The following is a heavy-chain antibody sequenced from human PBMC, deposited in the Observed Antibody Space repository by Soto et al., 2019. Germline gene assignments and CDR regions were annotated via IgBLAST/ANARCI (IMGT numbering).Heavy chain of an antibody. V-gene: IGHV6-1*01. CDR2: TYYRSKWYN. CDR3: ARGGGYSSSWFLDY. D-gene: IGHD6-13*01. CDR1: WDSVSSDSAA. Sequence: SQTLTLTCAISWDSVSSDSAAWKWIRKSPSRGLYWLGMTYYRSKWYNDYAVSVKSRIIINPDTSKNQFSLQLNSVTPEDTAVYYCARGGGYSSSWFLDYWGQGTLVTVSS. J-gene: IGHJ4*02.